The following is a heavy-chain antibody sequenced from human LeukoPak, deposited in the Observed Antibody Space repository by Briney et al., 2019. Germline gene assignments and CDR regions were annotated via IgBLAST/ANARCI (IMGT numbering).Heavy chain of an antibody. Sequence: PSETLSLTCTVSGGSISSYYWSWIRQPPGKGLEWIGYIYYSGSTNYNPSLKSRVTISVDKSKNQFSLKLSSVTAADTAVYYCARLRHSSSWYDFDYWGQGTLVTVSS. CDR2: IYYSGST. CDR1: GGSISSYY. J-gene: IGHJ4*02. CDR3: ARLRHSSSWYDFDY. V-gene: IGHV4-59*12. D-gene: IGHD6-13*01.